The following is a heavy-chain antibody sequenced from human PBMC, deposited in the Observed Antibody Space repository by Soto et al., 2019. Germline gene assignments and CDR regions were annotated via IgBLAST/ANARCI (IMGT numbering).Heavy chain of an antibody. D-gene: IGHD3-9*01. CDR2: IKQDGSEK. CDR3: AREGVGYFDWLLSRPSYFDY. V-gene: IGHV3-7*01. CDR1: GFTFSSYW. J-gene: IGHJ4*02. Sequence: GGSLRLSCAASGFTFSSYWMSWVRQAPGKGLEWVANIKQDGSEKYYVDSVKGRFTISRDNAKNSLYLQMNSLRAEDTAVYYCAREGVGYFDWLLSRPSYFDYWGQGTLVTVSS.